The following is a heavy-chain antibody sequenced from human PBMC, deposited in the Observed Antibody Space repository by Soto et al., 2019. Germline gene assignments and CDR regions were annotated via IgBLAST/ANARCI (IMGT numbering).Heavy chain of an antibody. V-gene: IGHV3-30*03. CDR2: ISYDGSNK. CDR3: ATGFNYYDSSGLFDY. D-gene: IGHD3-22*01. CDR1: GFTFNTYG. J-gene: IGHJ4*02. Sequence: GGSLRLSCAASGFTFNTYGMHWVRQAPGKGLEWVAVISYDGSNKYYADSVKGRFTISRDNSKNTLYLQMNSLRAEDTAVYYCATGFNYYDSSGLFDYWGQGTLVTVSS.